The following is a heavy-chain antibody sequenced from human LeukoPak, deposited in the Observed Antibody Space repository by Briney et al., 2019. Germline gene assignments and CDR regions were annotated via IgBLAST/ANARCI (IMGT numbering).Heavy chain of an antibody. V-gene: IGHV7-4-1*02. J-gene: IGHJ4*02. Sequence: ASVKVSCKASGYTFTSYAMNWVRQAPGQGLEWMGWINTNTGKSTYDQGFTGRFVFSLDTSVSTAYLQISSLKAEDTAVYYCAREDDSSGYYLIDYWGQGTLVTVSS. CDR1: GYTFTSYA. CDR3: AREDDSSGYYLIDY. CDR2: INTNTGKS. D-gene: IGHD3-22*01.